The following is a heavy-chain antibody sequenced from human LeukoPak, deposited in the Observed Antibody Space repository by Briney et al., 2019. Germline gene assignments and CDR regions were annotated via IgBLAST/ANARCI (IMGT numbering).Heavy chain of an antibody. Sequence: GGSLRLSCAASGFTFSSYAMSWVRQAPGKGLEWVSAISGSGGSTYYADSVKGRFTISRDNSKNTLYLQMNSLRAEDAAVYYCAKFGVEVAVAGDFDYWGQGTLVTVSS. D-gene: IGHD6-19*01. CDR3: AKFGVEVAVAGDFDY. CDR2: ISGSGGST. CDR1: GFTFSSYA. V-gene: IGHV3-23*01. J-gene: IGHJ4*02.